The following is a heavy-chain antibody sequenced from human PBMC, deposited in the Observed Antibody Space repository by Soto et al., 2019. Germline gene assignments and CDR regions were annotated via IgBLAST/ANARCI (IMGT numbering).Heavy chain of an antibody. Sequence: ASVKVSCKASGYTFTSYYMHWVRQAPGQGLEWMGIINPSGGSTSYAQKFQGRVTMTRDTSTSTVYMELSSLRSEDTAVYYCARSVDTAMGDYYYGMDVWGQGTTVTVSS. CDR2: INPSGGST. D-gene: IGHD5-18*01. V-gene: IGHV1-46*01. CDR1: GYTFTSYY. CDR3: ARSVDTAMGDYYYGMDV. J-gene: IGHJ6*02.